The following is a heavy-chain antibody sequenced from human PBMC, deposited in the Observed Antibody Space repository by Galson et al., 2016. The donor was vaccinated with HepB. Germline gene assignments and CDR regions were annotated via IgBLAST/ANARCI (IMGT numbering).Heavy chain of an antibody. CDR3: AKDRGRYYDILTGPLVFDY. D-gene: IGHD3-9*01. Sequence: LRLSCAASGFIFSNYWMSWVRQAPGKGPEWVANIKRDGSEKYSVDSVKGRFTISRDNAKNSLYLQMNSLRAEDTAVYYCAKDRGRYYDILTGPLVFDYWGQGTLVTVSS. CDR2: IKRDGSEK. CDR1: GFIFSNYW. V-gene: IGHV3-7*01. J-gene: IGHJ4*02.